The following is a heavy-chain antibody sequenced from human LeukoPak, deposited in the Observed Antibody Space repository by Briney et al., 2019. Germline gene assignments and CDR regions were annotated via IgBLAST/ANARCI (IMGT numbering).Heavy chain of an antibody. D-gene: IGHD6-13*01. J-gene: IGHJ5*02. V-gene: IGHV4-61*02. CDR3: ARSPYGSSWYPFAP. CDR2: IYTSGST. Sequence: SETLSLTCTVSGVSISSGSYYWGWIRQPAGKGLEWIGRIYTSGSTNYNPSLKSRVTISVDTSKNPFFLKLSSVTAADTAVYYCARSPYGSSWYPFAPWGQGTLVTVSS. CDR1: GVSISSGSYY.